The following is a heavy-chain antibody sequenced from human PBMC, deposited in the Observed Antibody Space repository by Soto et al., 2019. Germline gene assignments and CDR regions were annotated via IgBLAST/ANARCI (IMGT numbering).Heavy chain of an antibody. CDR1: GFAFSSYG. D-gene: IGHD3-10*01. J-gene: IGHJ6*02. V-gene: IGHV3-30*18. CDR3: AKGLDAGVLYYGMNV. Sequence: LRLSCAASGFAFSSYGMHWVRQAPGKGLEWVAVISHDGNNKYYADSVKGRFTISRDNSKNTLFLQMSSLGVEDTAVFYCAKGLDAGVLYYGMNVWGQGTTVTVSS. CDR2: ISHDGNNK.